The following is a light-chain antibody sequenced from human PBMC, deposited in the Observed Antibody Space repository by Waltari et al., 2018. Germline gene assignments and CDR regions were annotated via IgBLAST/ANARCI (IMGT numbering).Light chain of an antibody. V-gene: IGLV2-14*01. CDR2: DVS. CDR3: SSQTTTFPHV. Sequence: QTALTQPPPVSGSPGQSITISFTGTSSDVGAYHYDSWYQQLPGTAPILMIYDVSQRFSGVSDRFSGSKSGNTASLTISGLQAEDEADYYCSSQTTTFPHVFGTGTKVTVV. CDR1: SSDVGAYHY. J-gene: IGLJ1*01.